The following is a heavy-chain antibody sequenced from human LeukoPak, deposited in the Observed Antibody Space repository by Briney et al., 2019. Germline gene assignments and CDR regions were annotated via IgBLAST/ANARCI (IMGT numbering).Heavy chain of an antibody. D-gene: IGHD2-2*01. CDR3: ARILVPAADAFDI. Sequence: SETLSLTCAVYGGSFSGYYWSWIRQPPGKGLEWIGEINHSGSTNYNPSLKSRVTISVDTSKNQFSLKLSSVTAADTAVYYCARILVPAADAFDIWGQGTMVTVSS. J-gene: IGHJ3*02. V-gene: IGHV4-34*01. CDR1: GGSFSGYY. CDR2: INHSGST.